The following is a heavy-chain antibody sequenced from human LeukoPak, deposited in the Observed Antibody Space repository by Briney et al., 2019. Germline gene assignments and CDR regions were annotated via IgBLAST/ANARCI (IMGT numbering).Heavy chain of an antibody. CDR2: IKSKTDGGTK. D-gene: IGHD2/OR15-2a*01. Sequence: GGSLRLSCAASGFTFSNAWKSWGSQAPGKGGEWVGRIKSKTDGGTKDYAPPVKGRFTISRDDSINTLYLQMNSLKTEDTAVYYCTTDYFATANDAFDILGQGTMVTVSS. V-gene: IGHV3-15*01. CDR3: TTDYFATANDAFDI. CDR1: GFTFSNAW. J-gene: IGHJ3*02.